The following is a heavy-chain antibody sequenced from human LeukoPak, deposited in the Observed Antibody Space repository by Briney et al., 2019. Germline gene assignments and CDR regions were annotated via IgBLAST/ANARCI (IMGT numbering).Heavy chain of an antibody. CDR1: GSTFSSYG. V-gene: IGHV3-30*18. CDR3: AKRMGPSIAATDLDY. CDR2: ISYDGSNK. Sequence: GGALRLSCAASGSTFSSYGMNWVRQAPGKGLEGVAVISYDGSNKYYADSVKGGFTISRDNSKNTLYLQMNSLRAEDTAVYYCAKRMGPSIAATDLDYWGQGTLVTVSS. J-gene: IGHJ4*02. D-gene: IGHD6-13*01.